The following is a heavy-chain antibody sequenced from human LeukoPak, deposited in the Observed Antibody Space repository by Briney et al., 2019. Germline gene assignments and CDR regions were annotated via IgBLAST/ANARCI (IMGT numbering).Heavy chain of an antibody. V-gene: IGHV3-74*01. D-gene: IGHD3-10*01. CDR3: ARDQNYYGSGSYAPYYYGMDV. J-gene: IGHJ6*04. CDR1: GFTFSSYW. CDR2: INSDGSST. Sequence: GGSLRLSCAASGFTFSSYWMNWVRQAPGKGLVWVSRINSDGSSTSYADSVKGRFSISRDNAKNTLYLQMNSLRAEDTAVYYCARDQNYYGSGSYAPYYYGMDVWGKGTTVTVSS.